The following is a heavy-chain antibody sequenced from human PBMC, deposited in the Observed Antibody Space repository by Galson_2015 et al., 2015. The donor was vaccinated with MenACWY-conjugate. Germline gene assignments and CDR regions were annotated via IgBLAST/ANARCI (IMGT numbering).Heavy chain of an antibody. V-gene: IGHV5-51*01. J-gene: IGHJ4*02. CDR1: GYFFSNHW. CDR3: ARQGPYGHYDF. Sequence: QSGAEVKKPGESLTISCTGSGYFFSNHWIGWVRQRPGKGLEWMAIMFPDGSDVRYIPSFQGHITISVDESINTAYLEWSSLQASDSGIYYCARQGPYGHYDFWGQGTPVTVSS. D-gene: IGHD4-17*01. CDR2: MFPDGSDV.